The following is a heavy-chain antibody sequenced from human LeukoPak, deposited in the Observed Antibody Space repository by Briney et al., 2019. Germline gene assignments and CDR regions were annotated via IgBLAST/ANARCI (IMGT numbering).Heavy chain of an antibody. D-gene: IGHD2-15*01. CDR2: IYYSGST. CDR3: ARDRGGYCSGGSCYSGVVWFDP. Sequence: SETLSLTCTVSGGSISSSSYYWGWIRQPPGKGLEWIGSIYYSGSTYYNPSLKSRVTISVDTSKNQFSLKLSSVTAADTAVYYCARDRGGYCSGGSCYSGVVWFDPWGQGTLVTVSS. CDR1: GGSISSSSYY. V-gene: IGHV4-39*07. J-gene: IGHJ5*02.